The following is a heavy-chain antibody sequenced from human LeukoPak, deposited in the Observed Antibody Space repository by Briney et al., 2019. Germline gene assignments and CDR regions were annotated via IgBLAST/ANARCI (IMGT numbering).Heavy chain of an antibody. CDR2: IYHSGST. J-gene: IGHJ6*03. CDR3: ARPGYGTAGYYMDV. Sequence: SETLSLTCTVSGGSISSGGYYWSWIRQPPGKGLEWIGYIYHSGSTYYNPSLKSRVTISVDTSKNQFSLKLSSVTAADTAVYYCARPGYGTAGYYMDVWGKGTTVTVSS. CDR1: GGSISSGGYY. V-gene: IGHV4-30-2*03. D-gene: IGHD1-1*01.